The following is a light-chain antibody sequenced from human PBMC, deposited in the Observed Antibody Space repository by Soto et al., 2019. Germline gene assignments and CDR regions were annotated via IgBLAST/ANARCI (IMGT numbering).Light chain of an antibody. J-gene: IGKJ1*01. CDR3: QQYDSYSWT. CDR1: QSISNH. V-gene: IGKV1-5*01. Sequence: DIQMTQSPSTLSASVEDRVIITCRASQSISNHLNWYQQKPGKAPKLLIFAASSLQSGVPSRFSGSGSGTELILTISSLQPDDFATYYCQQYDSYSWTFGQGTKVDI. CDR2: AAS.